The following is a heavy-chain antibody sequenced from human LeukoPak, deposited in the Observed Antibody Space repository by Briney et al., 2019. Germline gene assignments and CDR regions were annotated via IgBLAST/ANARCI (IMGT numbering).Heavy chain of an antibody. CDR1: GFTVSSNY. V-gene: IGHV3-53*04. Sequence: GGSLRLSCTASGFTVSSNYMSWVRQAPGKGLEWVSVIYSGGSTYYADSVKGRFTICRHNSKNTLYLQMNCLRPADTAVYYCACSNSWYEREVLGHWGQGTLVTDSS. J-gene: IGHJ4*02. CDR2: IYSGGST. D-gene: IGHD6-13*01. CDR3: ACSNSWYEREVLGH.